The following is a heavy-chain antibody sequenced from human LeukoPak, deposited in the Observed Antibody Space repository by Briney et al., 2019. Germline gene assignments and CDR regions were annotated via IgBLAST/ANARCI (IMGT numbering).Heavy chain of an antibody. CDR3: ARFHLTFGGVIGPMGYYFDY. V-gene: IGHV4-39*07. J-gene: IGHJ4*02. CDR1: GGSISSSSYY. D-gene: IGHD3-16*02. CDR2: IYYSGST. Sequence: KPSETLSLTCTVSGGSISSSSYYWGWIRQPPGKGLEWIGSIYYSGSTHYNPSLKSRVTISVDTSKNQFSLKLSSVTAADTAVYYCARFHLTFGGVIGPMGYYFDYWGQGTLVTVSS.